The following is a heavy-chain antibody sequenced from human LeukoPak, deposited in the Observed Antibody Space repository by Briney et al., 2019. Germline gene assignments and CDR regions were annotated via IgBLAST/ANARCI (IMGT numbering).Heavy chain of an antibody. J-gene: IGHJ4*02. D-gene: IGHD3-3*01. CDR1: GFTFSSYA. Sequence: GSLRLSCAASGFTFSSYAMSWVRQNPGKGLEWGSTISGSGASTYYADSVKGRFTVSRDNSKNTLHLQMKSLRAADTAVYYCAQIPFRSGDYHFDYWGQGTLLTVSS. CDR2: ISGSGAST. CDR3: AQIPFRSGDYHFDY. V-gene: IGHV3-23*01.